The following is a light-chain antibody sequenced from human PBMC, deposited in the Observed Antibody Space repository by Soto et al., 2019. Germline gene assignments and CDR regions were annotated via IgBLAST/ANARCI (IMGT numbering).Light chain of an antibody. CDR2: AAS. CDR3: QQTYNTPFT. J-gene: IGKJ3*01. V-gene: IGKV1-39*01. CDR1: QFISRH. Sequence: DIQMTQSPSPLSASVGDRVTITCRASQFISRHLNWYQQKPGKAPNLLIYAASSLQSGVPSRFSGSGSGTDFTLTISSLQPEDFATYYCQQTYNTPFTFGPGTKVDIK.